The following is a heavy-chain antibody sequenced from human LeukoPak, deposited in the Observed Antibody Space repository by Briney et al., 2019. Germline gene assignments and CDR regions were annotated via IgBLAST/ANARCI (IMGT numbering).Heavy chain of an antibody. CDR3: ARDDGGFDY. J-gene: IGHJ4*02. CDR1: GGSFSGYY. V-gene: IGHV4-34*01. Sequence: SETLSLTCAVYGGSFSGYYWSWIRQPPGKGLEWIGEINHSGSTYYNPSLKSRVTISVDTSKNQFSLKLSSVTAADTAVYYCARDDGGFDYWGQGTLVTVSS. D-gene: IGHD3-16*01. CDR2: INHSGST.